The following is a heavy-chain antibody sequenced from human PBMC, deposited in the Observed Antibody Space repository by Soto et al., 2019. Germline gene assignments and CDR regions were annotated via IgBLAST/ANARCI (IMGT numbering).Heavy chain of an antibody. CDR3: AKSSRPDDYYDSSGYYHYYYGMDV. J-gene: IGHJ6*02. CDR1: GFTFSSYA. Sequence: GGSLRLSCAASGFTFSSYAMSWVRQAPGRGLEWVSAISGSGGSTYYADSVKGRFTISRDNSKNTLYLQMNSLRAEDTAVYYCAKSSRPDDYYDSSGYYHYYYGMDVWGQGTTVTVSS. D-gene: IGHD3-22*01. CDR2: ISGSGGST. V-gene: IGHV3-23*01.